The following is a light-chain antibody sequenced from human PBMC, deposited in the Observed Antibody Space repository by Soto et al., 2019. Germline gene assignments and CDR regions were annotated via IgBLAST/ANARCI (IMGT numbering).Light chain of an antibody. CDR2: GAS. V-gene: IGKV3-20*01. Sequence: DIVLTQSPGTLSFSRLERADLXCQASQSISSNYSAWYQQKPGQAPRLLIYGASTRSTGIPARFSGSGSGTEFTLTISSLQSEDFAVYYWQHYGSSPPTFGGGTKVEI. CDR3: QHYGSSPPT. CDR1: QSISSNY. J-gene: IGKJ4*01.